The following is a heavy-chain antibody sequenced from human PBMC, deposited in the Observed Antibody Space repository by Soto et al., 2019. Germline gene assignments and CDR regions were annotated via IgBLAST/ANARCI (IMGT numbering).Heavy chain of an antibody. CDR1: GGTFSNYA. Sequence: QAQLVQSGAEVKKPGSSVKVSCKASGGTFSNYAINWVRQAPGQGLEWMGGIIPMFGTANYAQNYQARVTITADESTSTAHMELSSLRSEDTAVYFCAHFSVGGPARSGAFDIWGQGTMVTVSS. CDR3: AHFSVGGPARSGAFDI. V-gene: IGHV1-69*01. CDR2: IIPMFGTA. D-gene: IGHD2-2*01. J-gene: IGHJ3*02.